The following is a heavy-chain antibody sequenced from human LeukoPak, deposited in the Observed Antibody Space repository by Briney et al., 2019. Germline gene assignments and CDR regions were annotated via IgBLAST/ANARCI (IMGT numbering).Heavy chain of an antibody. CDR1: GYTFTSYG. Sequence: ASVKVSCKASGYTFTSYGISWVRQAPGQGLEWMGWISAYNGNTNYAQELQGRVTMTTDTSTSTAYMELRSLRSDDTAVYYCARALQRYCSSTSCYAFDIWGQGTMVTVSS. CDR3: ARALQRYCSSTSCYAFDI. J-gene: IGHJ3*02. D-gene: IGHD2-2*01. CDR2: ISAYNGNT. V-gene: IGHV1-18*01.